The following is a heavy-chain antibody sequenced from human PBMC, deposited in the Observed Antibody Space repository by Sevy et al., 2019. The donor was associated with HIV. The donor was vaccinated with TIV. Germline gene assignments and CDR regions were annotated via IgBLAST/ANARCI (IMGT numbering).Heavy chain of an antibody. J-gene: IGHJ4*02. CDR1: GFTFSKYS. Sequence: GGSLRLSCAASGFTFSKYSMSWVRQPPGKGLEWVSTLSFGCGEINYADSVKGRFIISRDNSNSSVYLQMNNLRPEDTAVYYCAREGCTKPQDYWGQGTLVTVSS. V-gene: IGHV3-23*01. CDR2: LSFGCGEI. CDR3: AREGCTKPQDY. D-gene: IGHD2-8*01.